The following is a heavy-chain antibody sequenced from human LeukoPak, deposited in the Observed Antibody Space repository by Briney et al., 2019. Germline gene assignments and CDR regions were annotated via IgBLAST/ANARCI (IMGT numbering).Heavy chain of an antibody. CDR1: GYSISSGYY. D-gene: IGHD4-23*01. J-gene: IGHJ4*02. CDR3: LYGGNSGDWVY. Sequence: SETLSLTCTVSGYSISSGYYWGWIRQPPGKGLEWIGSIYHSGSTYYNPSLKSRVTMSADKSKNQFPLNLRSVTAADTAVYYCLYGGNSGDWVYWGQGTLVTVS. V-gene: IGHV4-38-2*02. CDR2: IYHSGST.